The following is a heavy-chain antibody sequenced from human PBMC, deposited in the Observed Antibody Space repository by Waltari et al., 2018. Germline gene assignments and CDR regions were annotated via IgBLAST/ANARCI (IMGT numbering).Heavy chain of an antibody. CDR3: ARAGGGSWLHEDAFDV. V-gene: IGHV3-30-3*01. D-gene: IGHD2-15*01. Sequence: QVQLVQSGGGVVPSEKSLSLSCAASGFPFSPYSLHWVRQAPGKGLEWVAVISFDGSITNYADSVKGRFSISKDDSKNTLYLQMNSLRPEDTAVYYCARAGGGSWLHEDAFDVWGQGTMVTVSS. CDR1: GFPFSPYS. J-gene: IGHJ3*01. CDR2: ISFDGSIT.